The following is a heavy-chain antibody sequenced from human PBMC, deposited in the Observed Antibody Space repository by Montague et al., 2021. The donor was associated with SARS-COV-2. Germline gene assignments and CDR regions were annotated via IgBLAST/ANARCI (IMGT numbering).Heavy chain of an antibody. CDR3: AGHYSATRPAVY. D-gene: IGHD2-15*01. CDR1: GGSISSFY. Sequence: SETLSLTCTVSGGSISSFYWSWFRQPPGKGLEWIGYIFDSGSTNYNPSLASRVTMSVDTSKNQFSLKLNSVTAADTAVYYCAGHYSATRPAVYWGQGTLVTVSS. V-gene: IGHV4-59*08. J-gene: IGHJ4*02. CDR2: IFDSGST.